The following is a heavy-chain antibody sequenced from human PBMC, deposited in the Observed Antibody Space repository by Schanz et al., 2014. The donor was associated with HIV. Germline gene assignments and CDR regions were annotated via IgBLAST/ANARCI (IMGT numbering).Heavy chain of an antibody. CDR1: GFTFSSYS. D-gene: IGHD5-12*01. J-gene: IGHJ4*02. V-gene: IGHV3-21*04. CDR3: AKGLTIWLQPPFDY. Sequence: EVQLVESGGGLVKPGGSLRLSCAASGFTFSSYSMNWVRQAPGKGLEWVSSISYTGTYMYYAASVKGRFTISRDNSKNTLYLQMNSLRAEDTAVYYCAKGLTIWLQPPFDYWGQGTLVTVSS. CDR2: ISYTGTYM.